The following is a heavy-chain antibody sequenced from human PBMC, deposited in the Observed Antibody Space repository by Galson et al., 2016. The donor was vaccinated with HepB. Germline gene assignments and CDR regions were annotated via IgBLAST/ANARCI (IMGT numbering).Heavy chain of an antibody. V-gene: IGHV3-72*01. J-gene: IGHJ4*02. CDR1: GFTFSDYH. D-gene: IGHD2-15*01. CDR3: AIGSPRWYLPEYYFDY. CDR2: SKDKARSYTT. Sequence: SLRLSCAASGFTFSDYHMDWVRPAPGKGLEWVGRSKDKARSYTTEKAASVKGRFTNPRDDSKNSLYLQMNSLKIEDTAVYYCAIGSPRWYLPEYYFDYWGQGTLVTVSS.